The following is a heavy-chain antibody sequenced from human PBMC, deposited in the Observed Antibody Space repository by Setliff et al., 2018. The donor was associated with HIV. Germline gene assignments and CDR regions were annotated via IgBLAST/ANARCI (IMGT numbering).Heavy chain of an antibody. CDR2: ISSSGGST. V-gene: IGHV3-23*01. D-gene: IGHD6-19*01. Sequence: GGSLRLSCAASGFRISNYVMTWVRQAPGKGLDWVSGISSSGGSTYYADSVKGRFTISRDNSKNTLYLQMSSLGDEDTAVYYCAAQWLGKTGGSWGQGTLVTVSS. CDR3: AAQWLGKTGGS. CDR1: GFRISNYV. J-gene: IGHJ5*02.